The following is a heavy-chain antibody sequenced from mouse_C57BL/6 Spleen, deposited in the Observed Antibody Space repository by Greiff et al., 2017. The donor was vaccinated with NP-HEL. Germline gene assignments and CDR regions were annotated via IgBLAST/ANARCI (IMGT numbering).Heavy chain of an antibody. J-gene: IGHJ1*03. D-gene: IGHD1-1*01. CDR1: GYTFTSYW. CDR3: ARPLLITTGGYFDV. Sequence: QVQLQQPGAELVRPGTSVKLSCKASGYTFTSYWMHWVKQRPGQGLEWIGVIDPSDSYTNYNQKFKGKATLTVDTSSSTAYMQLSSLTSEDSAVYYCARPLLITTGGYFDVWGTGTTVTVSS. V-gene: IGHV1-59*01. CDR2: IDPSDSYT.